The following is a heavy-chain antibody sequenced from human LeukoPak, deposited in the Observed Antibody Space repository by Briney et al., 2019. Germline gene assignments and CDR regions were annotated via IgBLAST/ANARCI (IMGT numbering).Heavy chain of an antibody. Sequence: SETLSLTCRVSGGSIRSYYWSWIRQPPGKGLEWIGYIYYSGSTNYNPSLKSRVTISVDTSKNQFSLKLSSVTAADTAVYYCARGGDSSGYYYPVFDYWGQGTLVTVSS. CDR1: GGSIRSYY. D-gene: IGHD3-22*01. CDR3: ARGGDSSGYYYPVFDY. V-gene: IGHV4-59*01. J-gene: IGHJ4*02. CDR2: IYYSGST.